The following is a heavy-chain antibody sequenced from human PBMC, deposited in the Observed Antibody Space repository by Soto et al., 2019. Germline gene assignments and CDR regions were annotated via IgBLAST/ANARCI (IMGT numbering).Heavy chain of an antibody. J-gene: IGHJ4*02. CDR2: ISAYNGHT. D-gene: IGHD2-21*01. V-gene: IGHV1-18*01. CDR3: ARDLSIGLFDY. Sequence: QVQLVQSGAGVKKPGASVKVSCKASGYSFTSYAISWVRQAPGQGLEWMGWISAYNGHTNYAQKLQGRVTMTTDPSTSTAYMELRSLTSDDTAVYYCARDLSIGLFDYWGQGTLVTVSS. CDR1: GYSFTSYA.